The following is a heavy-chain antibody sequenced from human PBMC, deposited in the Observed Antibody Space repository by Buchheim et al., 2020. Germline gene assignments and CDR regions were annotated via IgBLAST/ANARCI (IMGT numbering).Heavy chain of an antibody. D-gene: IGHD3-22*01. CDR2: ISYDGSNK. CDR3: ARDYYDSSGYFIPFDY. J-gene: IGHJ4*02. CDR1: GFTFSSYG. V-gene: IGHV3-30*03. Sequence: QVQLVESGGGVVQPGRSLRLSCAASGFTFSSYGMHWVRQAPGKGLEWVAVISYDGSNKYYADSVKGRFTISRDNSKNTLYLQMNSLRAEDTAVHYCARDYYDSSGYFIPFDYWGQGTL.